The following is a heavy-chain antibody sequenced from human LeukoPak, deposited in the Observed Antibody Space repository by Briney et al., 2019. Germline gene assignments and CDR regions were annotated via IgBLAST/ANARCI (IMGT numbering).Heavy chain of an antibody. Sequence: PGGSLRLTCAASGFTFSSYAMSWVRQAPGKGLEWVSAISGSGGSTYYADSVKGRFTISRDNSKNTLYLQMNSLRAEDTAVYYCAKDGAMGARSYYYMDVWGKGTTVTVSS. CDR1: GFTFSSYA. CDR2: ISGSGGST. J-gene: IGHJ6*03. D-gene: IGHD4/OR15-4a*01. V-gene: IGHV3-23*01. CDR3: AKDGAMGARSYYYMDV.